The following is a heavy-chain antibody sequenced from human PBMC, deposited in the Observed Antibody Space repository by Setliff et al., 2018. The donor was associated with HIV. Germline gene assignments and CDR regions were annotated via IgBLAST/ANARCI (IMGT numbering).Heavy chain of an antibody. J-gene: IGHJ4*02. Sequence: PSETLSLTCTVSGDSIRGYYWSWIRQPPGKGLEWMGYVFYTGFAAYNPSLKSRLTISVDTSKSQFSLTLTSVTAADTAVYYCARRMPVPGIAITPVDYWGQGALVTVSS. CDR3: ARRMPVPGIAITPVDY. CDR2: VFYTGFA. D-gene: IGHD5-12*01. CDR1: GDSIRGYY. V-gene: IGHV4-59*08.